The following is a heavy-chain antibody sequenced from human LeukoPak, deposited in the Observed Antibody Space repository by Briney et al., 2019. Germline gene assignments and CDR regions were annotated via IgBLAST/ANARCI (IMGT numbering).Heavy chain of an antibody. J-gene: IGHJ3*02. Sequence: SETLSLTCAVYGGSFSGYYWSWIRQPPGEGLEWIGEINHSGSTNYNPSLKSRVTISVDTSKNQFSLKLSSVTAADTAVYYCARGRVSSGWYGDAFDIWGQGTMVTVSS. V-gene: IGHV4-34*01. CDR3: ARGRVSSGWYGDAFDI. CDR2: INHSGST. CDR1: GGSFSGYY. D-gene: IGHD6-19*01.